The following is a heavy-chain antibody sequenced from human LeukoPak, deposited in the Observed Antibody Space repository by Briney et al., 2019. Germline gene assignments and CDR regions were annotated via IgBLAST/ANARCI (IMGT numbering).Heavy chain of an antibody. D-gene: IGHD2-2*01. CDR1: GGSISSGGYF. CDR2: INHSGST. CDR3: ARGRGVPAASRRYYGMDV. Sequence: PSQTLSLTCTVSGGSISSGGYFRNWIRQHPGKGLEWIGEINHSGSTNYNPSLKSRVTISVDTSKNQFSLKLSSVTAADTAVYYCARGRGVPAASRRYYGMDVWGQGTTVTVSS. V-gene: IGHV4-31*03. J-gene: IGHJ6*02.